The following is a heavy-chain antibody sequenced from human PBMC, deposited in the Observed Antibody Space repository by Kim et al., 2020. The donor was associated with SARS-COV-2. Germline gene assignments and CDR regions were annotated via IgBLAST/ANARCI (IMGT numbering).Heavy chain of an antibody. V-gene: IGHV3-21*01. J-gene: IGHJ4*02. CDR3: TRSDYYDSGSYYNFYY. CDR2: ISRSSDYI. D-gene: IGHD3-10*01. CDR1: GFTFSTYS. Sequence: LSLTCAASGFTFSTYSMNWVRQAPGKGLEWVSSISRSSDYIYYPDSLRGRFIISRDNAQNSLYLQMNNLRAEDTAVYFCTRSDYYDSGSYYNFYYWGQGTLVTVSS.